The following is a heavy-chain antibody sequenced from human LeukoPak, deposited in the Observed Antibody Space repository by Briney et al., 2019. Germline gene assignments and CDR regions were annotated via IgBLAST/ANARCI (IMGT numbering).Heavy chain of an antibody. CDR1: GYTFTGYY. CDR3: AREDGSCDY. J-gene: IGHJ4*02. CDR2: INPISGGT. V-gene: IGHV1-2*02. Sequence: ASVKVSCKASGYTFTGYYIHWVRQAPGQGVEWMGWINPISGGTNYAEKFQGRVTTTRDTSINTAYMEVTRLTSDDTAVYYCAREDGSCDYWGQGTLVIVSS. D-gene: IGHD5-24*01.